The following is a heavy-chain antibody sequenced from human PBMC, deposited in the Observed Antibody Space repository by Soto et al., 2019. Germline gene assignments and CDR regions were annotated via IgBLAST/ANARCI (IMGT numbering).Heavy chain of an antibody. D-gene: IGHD3-10*01. J-gene: IGHJ6*02. CDR3: ARAMVRGKNYYGMDV. Sequence: EVQLVQSGAEVKKPGESLKISCKGSGYSFTSYWIGWARQMPGKGLEWMGIIYPGDSDTRYSPSFQGQVTISADKSISGAYVQWSSLKAADPAMYYCARAMVRGKNYYGMDVWGQGTTVTVSS. CDR1: GYSFTSYW. V-gene: IGHV5-51*03. CDR2: IYPGDSDT.